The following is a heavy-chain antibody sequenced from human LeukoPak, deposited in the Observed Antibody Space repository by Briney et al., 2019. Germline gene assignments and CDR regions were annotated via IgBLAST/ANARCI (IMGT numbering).Heavy chain of an antibody. D-gene: IGHD3-22*01. Sequence: GGSLRLSCAASGFTFSTYAMSWVRQAPGKGLEWVSAISGSGGSTYYADSVKGRFTISRDNSKNTLYLQMNSLRAEDTAVYYCAKDSVPLYDSSGYYSDYWGQGTLVTVSS. CDR2: ISGSGGST. J-gene: IGHJ4*02. V-gene: IGHV3-23*01. CDR3: AKDSVPLYDSSGYYSDY. CDR1: GFTFSTYA.